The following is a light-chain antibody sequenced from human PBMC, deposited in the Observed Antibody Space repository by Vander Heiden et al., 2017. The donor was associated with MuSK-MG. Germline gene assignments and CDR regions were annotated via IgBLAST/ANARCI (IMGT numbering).Light chain of an antibody. CDR1: GGHTNYT. CDR3: QTWVAGVV. V-gene: IGLV4-69*01. J-gene: IGLJ2*01. CDR2: LNGDGSH. Sequence: QLVLTQSPSASASLGAPVKLTCTLSGGHTNYTNACHQQQPERGPRYLMKLNGDGSHMKGVETPDRFSGSSPGAERYLTISSLQSEDEAEYYCQTWVAGVVFGGGTKLTVL.